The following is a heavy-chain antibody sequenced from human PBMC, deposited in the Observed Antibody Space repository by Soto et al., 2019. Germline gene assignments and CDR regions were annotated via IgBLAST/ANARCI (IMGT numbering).Heavy chain of an antibody. J-gene: IGHJ6*03. V-gene: IGHV1-8*01. CDR1: GYTFTSYD. CDR2: MNPNSGNT. CDR3: ARALYYCSGGSCYSYYYYMDV. D-gene: IGHD2-15*01. Sequence: ASVKVSCKASGYTFTSYDINWGRHATGQGLEWMGWMNPNSGNTGYAQKFQGRVTMTRNTSISTAYMELSSLRSEDTAVYYCARALYYCSGGSCYSYYYYMDVWGKGTTVTVSS.